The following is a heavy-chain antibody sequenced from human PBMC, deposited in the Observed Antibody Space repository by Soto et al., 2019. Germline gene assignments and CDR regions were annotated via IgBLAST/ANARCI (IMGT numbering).Heavy chain of an antibody. J-gene: IGHJ4*02. CDR3: ARGWGYCTNGVCPYYFDY. Sequence: SVKVSCKASGGTFSSYAISWVRQAPGQGLEWMGGIIPIFGTANYAQKFQGRVTITADESTSTAYMELSSLRSEDTAVYYCARGWGYCTNGVCPYYFDYWGQGTLVTVSS. CDR1: GGTFSSYA. V-gene: IGHV1-69*13. CDR2: IIPIFGTA. D-gene: IGHD2-8*01.